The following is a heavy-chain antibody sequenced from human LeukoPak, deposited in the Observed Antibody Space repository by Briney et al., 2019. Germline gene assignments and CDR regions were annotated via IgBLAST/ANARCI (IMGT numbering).Heavy chain of an antibody. V-gene: IGHV4-34*01. CDR2: INHRGST. CDR3: ARSALDTSGTYYNPQPFDY. J-gene: IGHJ4*02. CDR1: GGSLSRYY. D-gene: IGHD3-10*01. Sequence: SETLSLTCAVYGGSLSRYYWSWIRQPPGKGLEWIGKINHRGSTTYSPSLRSRVTILVDTSKNQFSLKLTSVTAADTAVYYCARSALDTSGTYYNPQPFDYWGQGTLVTVSS.